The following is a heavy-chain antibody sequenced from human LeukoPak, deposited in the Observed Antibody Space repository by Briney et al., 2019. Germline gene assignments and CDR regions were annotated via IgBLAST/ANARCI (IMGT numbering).Heavy chain of an antibody. V-gene: IGHV1-69*04. CDR1: GYTFTSYG. D-gene: IGHD6-19*01. CDR3: ARHQAGSYYFDY. CDR2: IIPILGIA. Sequence: SVKVSCKASGYTFTSYGISWVRQAPGQGLEWMGRIIPILGIANYAQKFQGRVTITADKSTSTAYMELSSLRSEDTAVYYCARHQAGSYYFDYWGQGTLVTVSS. J-gene: IGHJ4*02.